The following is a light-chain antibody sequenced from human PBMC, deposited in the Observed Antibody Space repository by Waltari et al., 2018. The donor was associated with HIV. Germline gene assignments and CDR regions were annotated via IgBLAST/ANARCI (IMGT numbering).Light chain of an antibody. V-gene: IGKV4-1*01. CDR3: QQNHTFPT. CDR1: QSVLSLSSNKNS. Sequence: IVMTQSPDTVAVSLGERATFNCKSSQSVLSLSSNKNSLAWYQQKPRQPPKLLIYWASTREAGVPDRFVGSESGTDFTLTISSLQAEDVAVYYCQQNHTFPTFGQGTKVEVK. CDR2: WAS. J-gene: IGKJ1*01.